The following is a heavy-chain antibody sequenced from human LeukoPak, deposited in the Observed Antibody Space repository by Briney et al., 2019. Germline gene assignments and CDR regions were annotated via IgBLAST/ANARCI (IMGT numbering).Heavy chain of an antibody. CDR2: ISSSGSTI. Sequence: AGGSLRLSCAASGFTFSDYYMSWIRQAPGKGLEWVSYISSSGSTIYYADSVKGRFTISRDNAKNSLYLQMNSLRAEDTAVYYCASIPRVCGGDCYSVVILGDDAFDIWGQGTMVTVSS. J-gene: IGHJ3*02. V-gene: IGHV3-11*01. CDR1: GFTFSDYY. D-gene: IGHD2-21*02. CDR3: ASIPRVCGGDCYSVVILGDDAFDI.